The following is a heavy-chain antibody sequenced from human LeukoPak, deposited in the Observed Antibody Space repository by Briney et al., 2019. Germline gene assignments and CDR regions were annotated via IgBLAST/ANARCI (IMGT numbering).Heavy chain of an antibody. CDR1: GGSTSSYY. J-gene: IGHJ4*02. CDR3: ARHGRWDSGTYSFDY. D-gene: IGHD1-26*01. V-gene: IGHV4-59*08. Sequence: SETLSLTCTVSGGSTSSYYWSWIRQPPGKGLEWIGYIYYSGSTSYNPSLKSRVTISVDTSKNQFSLKLTSVTAADTAVYYCARHGRWDSGTYSFDYWGQGTLVTVSS. CDR2: IYYSGST.